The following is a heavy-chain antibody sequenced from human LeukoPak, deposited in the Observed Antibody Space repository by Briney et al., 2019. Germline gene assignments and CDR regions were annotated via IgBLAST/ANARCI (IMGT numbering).Heavy chain of an antibody. CDR3: ARGDCSGGSCYLSLTTIDY. D-gene: IGHD2-15*01. CDR1: GYTFTSYY. CDR2: INPSGGST. V-gene: IGHV1-46*01. Sequence: ASVKVSCKASGYTFTSYYMHWVRQAPGQGLEWMGIINPSGGSTSYAQKFQGRVTMTRDMSTSTVYMELNSLRAEDTAVYYCARGDCSGGSCYLSLTTIDYWGQGTLVTVSS. J-gene: IGHJ4*02.